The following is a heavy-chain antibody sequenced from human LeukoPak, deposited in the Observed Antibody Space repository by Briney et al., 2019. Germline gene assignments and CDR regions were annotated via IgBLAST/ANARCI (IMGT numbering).Heavy chain of an antibody. D-gene: IGHD3-22*01. CDR2: ISSSSSYI. Sequence: KSGGSLRLSCAASGFTFSSYSMNWVRQAPGKGLEWVSSISSSSSYIYYADSVKGRFTISRDNAKNSLYLQMNSLRAEDTAVYYCARDQVKVVDDSSGYYTMLDYWGQGTLVTVSS. V-gene: IGHV3-21*01. CDR3: ARDQVKVVDDSSGYYTMLDY. CDR1: GFTFSSYS. J-gene: IGHJ4*02.